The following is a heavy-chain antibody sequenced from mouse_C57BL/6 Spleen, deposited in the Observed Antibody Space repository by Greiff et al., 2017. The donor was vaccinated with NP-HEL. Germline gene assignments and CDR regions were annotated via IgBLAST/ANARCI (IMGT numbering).Heavy chain of an antibody. V-gene: IGHV1-54*01. Sequence: QVQLQQSGAELVRPGTSVKVSCKASGYAFTNYLIEWVKQRPGQGLEWIGVINPGSGGTNYNEQFKGKATLTADKSSSTAYMQLSSLTSEDSAVYVCARNYGSSSYAMDYWGKGTSVTVSS. J-gene: IGHJ4*01. CDR1: GYAFTNYL. CDR2: INPGSGGT. D-gene: IGHD1-1*01. CDR3: ARNYGSSSYAMDY.